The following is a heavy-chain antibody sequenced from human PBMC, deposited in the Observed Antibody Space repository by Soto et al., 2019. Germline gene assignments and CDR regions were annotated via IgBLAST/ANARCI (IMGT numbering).Heavy chain of an antibody. CDR3: ARGGYSASSGSRNYHYYGMNV. D-gene: IGHD3-22*01. CDR2: ISAYDDNT. Sequence: QAQLVQSGPEVKKPGASVKVSCKASGYRFTSYGISWVRQAPGQGLEWLGWISAYDDNTKYAQTLQGRVSMSTDKSTTSANMERRSLRSDDTAMYYCARGGYSASSGSRNYHYYGMNVWVQGTTVTVSS. J-gene: IGHJ6*02. V-gene: IGHV1-18*01. CDR1: GYRFTSYG.